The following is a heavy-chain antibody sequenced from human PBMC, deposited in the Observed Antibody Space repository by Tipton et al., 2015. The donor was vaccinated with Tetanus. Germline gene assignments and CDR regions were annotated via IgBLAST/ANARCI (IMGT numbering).Heavy chain of an antibody. D-gene: IGHD6-19*01. CDR2: IYYSGST. J-gene: IGHJ4*02. CDR1: GGSISSYY. V-gene: IGHV4-59*08. CDR3: ARLSPIEYSSGWYESHYFDY. Sequence: TLSLTCTVSGGSISSYYWSWIRQPPGKGLEWIGYIYYSGSTYYNPSLKSRVTISVDTSKNQFPLKLSSVTAADTAVYYCARLSPIEYSSGWYESHYFDYWGQGTLVTVSS.